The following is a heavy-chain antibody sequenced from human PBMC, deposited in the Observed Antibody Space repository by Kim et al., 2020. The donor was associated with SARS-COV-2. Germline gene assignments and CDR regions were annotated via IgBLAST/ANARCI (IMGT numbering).Heavy chain of an antibody. V-gene: IGHV4-34*01. CDR3: ARGTMVRGEN. J-gene: IGHJ4*02. D-gene: IGHD3-10*01. Sequence: STNYNPSLKGRVTISVDTSKNPFSLKLSSVTAADTAVYYCARGTMVRGENWGQGTLVTVSS. CDR2: ST.